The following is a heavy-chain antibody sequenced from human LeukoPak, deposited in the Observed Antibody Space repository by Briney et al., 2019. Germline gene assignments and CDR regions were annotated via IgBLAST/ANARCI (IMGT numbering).Heavy chain of an antibody. CDR2: TYCRSKWYN. D-gene: IGHD5-18*01. V-gene: IGHV6-1*01. CDR1: GDSVSSNNVA. Sequence: SHTLSLTCAISGDSVSSNNVAWNWIRQSPSRGLEWLGRTYCRSKWYNDYAVSVKSRITINQDPSKNQFSLQLNSVTPEDTAVYYCARYSTRGDFDCWGQGTLVTVSS. CDR3: ARYSTRGDFDC. J-gene: IGHJ4*02.